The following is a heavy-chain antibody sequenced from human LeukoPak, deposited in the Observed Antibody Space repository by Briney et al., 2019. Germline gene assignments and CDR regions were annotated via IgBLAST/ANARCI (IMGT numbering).Heavy chain of an antibody. J-gene: IGHJ3*02. CDR1: GFTFSSYS. CDR2: ISSSSSYI. CDR3: ACYYYGSGNAFDI. V-gene: IGHV3-21*01. D-gene: IGHD3-10*01. Sequence: PGGSLRLSCAASGFTFSSYSMNWVRQAPGKGLEWVSSISSSSSYIYYADSVKGRFTISRDNAKNSLYLQMNSLRAEDTAVYYCACYYYGSGNAFDIWGQGTMVTVSS.